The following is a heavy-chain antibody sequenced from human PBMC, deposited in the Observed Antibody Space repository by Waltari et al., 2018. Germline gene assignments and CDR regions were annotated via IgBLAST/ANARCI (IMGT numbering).Heavy chain of an antibody. CDR3: ARDPLQAGPYYYYYGMDV. V-gene: IGHV4-34*01. Sequence: QVQLQQWGAGLLKPSETLSLTCAVYGGSFSGYYWSWIRQPPGRGLEWIGEINHSGSTNYNPSHKSRVTISVDTSKDQFSLKLSSVTAADTAVYYCARDPLQAGPYYYYYGMDVWGQGTTVTVSS. CDR2: INHSGST. CDR1: GGSFSGYY. D-gene: IGHD4-4*01. J-gene: IGHJ6*02.